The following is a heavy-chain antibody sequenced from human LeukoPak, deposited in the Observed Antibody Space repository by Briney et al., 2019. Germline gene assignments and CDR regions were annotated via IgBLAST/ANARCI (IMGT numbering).Heavy chain of an antibody. J-gene: IGHJ3*01. Sequence: GASLKLSCAASRYSFTGYFIHWVRQAPGQGPEWMGWINPNGGDTNYAHTFQGRVTMSRDTSISTVYLDMSMLKSDDPAFYYCARELTTEERGDSQDALEVWGKGTMFTASS. CDR3: ARELTTEERGDSQDALEV. CDR1: RYSFTGYF. CDR2: INPNGGDT. D-gene: IGHD2-21*01. V-gene: IGHV1-2*02.